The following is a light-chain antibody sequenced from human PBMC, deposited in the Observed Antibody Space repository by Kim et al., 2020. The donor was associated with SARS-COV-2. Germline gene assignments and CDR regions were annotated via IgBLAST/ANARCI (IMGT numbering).Light chain of an antibody. J-gene: IGKJ4*01. CDR3: QQYDDFPG. V-gene: IGKV1-33*01. Sequence: SASIGDRVTITCQASQDIRNFLNWYQQKPGNAPKLLIYAASTLQTGVPSRFSGSGSGTDFTFTITGLQPEDVATYYCQQYDDFPGFGGGTKVDIK. CDR2: AAS. CDR1: QDIRNF.